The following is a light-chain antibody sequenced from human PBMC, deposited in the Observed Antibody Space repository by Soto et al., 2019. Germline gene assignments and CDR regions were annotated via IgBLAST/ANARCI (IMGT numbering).Light chain of an antibody. CDR2: VAS. CDR1: QRVSSS. Sequence: EIVLTQSPATLSLSPGERATLSCRASQRVSSSFAWYQQKPGQAPRLLIYVASTRATGIPARFSGSGSGTDFTLTISSLEPEDFAVYYCQQRSNWPPYTFGQGTKLEIK. J-gene: IGKJ2*01. V-gene: IGKV3-11*01. CDR3: QQRSNWPPYT.